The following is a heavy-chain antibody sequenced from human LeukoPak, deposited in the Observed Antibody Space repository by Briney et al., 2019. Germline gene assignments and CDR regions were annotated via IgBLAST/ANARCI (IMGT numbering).Heavy chain of an antibody. V-gene: IGHV4-59*08. D-gene: IGHD6-19*01. CDR1: AGSISSYY. Sequence: PSETLSLTCTVSAGSISSYYWSWIRQPPGKGLEWIGYIYYSGSTNYNPSLKSRVTISVDTSKNQFSLKLSSVTAADTAVYYCARRRRQWLDNWFDPWGQGTLVTVSS. CDR3: ARRRRQWLDNWFDP. CDR2: IYYSGST. J-gene: IGHJ5*02.